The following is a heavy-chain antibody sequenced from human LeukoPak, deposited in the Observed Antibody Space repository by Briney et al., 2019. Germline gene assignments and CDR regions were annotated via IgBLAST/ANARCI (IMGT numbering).Heavy chain of an antibody. CDR3: ARLSHPQVYYYYYMDV. D-gene: IGHD2/OR15-2a*01. Sequence: SETLSLTCTVSGGSISSYYWGWIRQPAGKGLEWIGRIYTGGSTNYNPSLKSRVTMSVDTSKNQFSLKLSSVTAADTAVYYCARLSHPQVYYYYYMDVWGKGTTVTVSS. CDR1: GGSISSYY. V-gene: IGHV4-4*07. CDR2: IYTGGST. J-gene: IGHJ6*03.